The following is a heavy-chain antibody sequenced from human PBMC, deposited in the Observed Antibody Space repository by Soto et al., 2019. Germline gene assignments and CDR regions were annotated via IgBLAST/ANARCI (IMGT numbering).Heavy chain of an antibody. D-gene: IGHD3-3*01. CDR2: IYYSGSP. J-gene: IGHJ4*02. V-gene: IGHV4-59*08. Sequence: SETLSLTCTVSGGFVSSYYWSWIRQPPGKGLEWIGYIYYSGSPSYNPSLKSRVTISVDTSKNQFSLNLSSVTAADTAVYYCARHGGSTWVADYWGQGALVTVSS. CDR1: GGFVSSYY. CDR3: ARHGGSTWVADY.